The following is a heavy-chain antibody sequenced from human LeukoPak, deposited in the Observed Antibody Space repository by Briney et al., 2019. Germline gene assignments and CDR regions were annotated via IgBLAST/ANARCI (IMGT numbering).Heavy chain of an antibody. V-gene: IGHV4-59*08. CDR3: ARQRGYCSGGSCYFGY. Sequence: SETLSLTCTVSGGSISSYYWSWIRQPPGKGLEWIGYIYYSGSTYYNPSLKSRVTISVDTSKNQFSLKLSSVTAADTAVYYCARQRGYCSGGSCYFGYWGQGTLVTVSS. D-gene: IGHD2-15*01. CDR2: IYYSGST. CDR1: GGSISSYY. J-gene: IGHJ4*02.